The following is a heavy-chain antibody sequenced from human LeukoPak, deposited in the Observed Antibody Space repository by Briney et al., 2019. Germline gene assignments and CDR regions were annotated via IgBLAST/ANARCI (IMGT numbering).Heavy chain of an antibody. J-gene: IGHJ5*02. CDR2: IGTHTGNR. CDR3: ARGRGSGHKENWFDP. V-gene: IGHV1-18*01. D-gene: IGHD6-19*01. CDR1: GYTFTKYG. Sequence: ASVKVSCKASGYTFTKYGVSWVRQAPGQGLEWMGWIGTHTGNRNYVKKFQGRVTLTTETSTSAAYMELKSLRSEDTAVYYCARGRGSGHKENWFDPWGQGTLVTVSS.